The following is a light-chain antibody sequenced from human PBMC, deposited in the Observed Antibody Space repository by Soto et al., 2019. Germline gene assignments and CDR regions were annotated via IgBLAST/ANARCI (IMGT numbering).Light chain of an antibody. J-gene: IGKJ3*01. Sequence: DIQMTQSPSTLSASVGDRVTITCRASQSISSWLAWYQQKPGKAPNLLIYKASSLQGGVPSRFSGSGSGTEFSLTTSSLQPDDLATYYCQQYNTYPPTFGPGTKVDIK. CDR2: KAS. CDR3: QQYNTYPPT. CDR1: QSISSW. V-gene: IGKV1-5*03.